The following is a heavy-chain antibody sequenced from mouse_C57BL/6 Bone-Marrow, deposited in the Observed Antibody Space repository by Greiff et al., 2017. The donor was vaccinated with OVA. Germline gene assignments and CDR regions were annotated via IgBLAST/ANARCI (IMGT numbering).Heavy chain of an antibody. CDR3: ARNKGSSAWFAY. CDR2: IWSGGST. Sequence: VQLQESGPGLVQPSQSLSITCTVSGFSLTSYGVHWVRQSPGKGLEWLGVIWSGGSTDYNAAFISRLSISKDNSKSQVFFKMNSLQADDTAIYYCARNKGSSAWFAYWGQGTLVTVSA. J-gene: IGHJ3*01. V-gene: IGHV2-2*01. CDR1: GFSLTSYG.